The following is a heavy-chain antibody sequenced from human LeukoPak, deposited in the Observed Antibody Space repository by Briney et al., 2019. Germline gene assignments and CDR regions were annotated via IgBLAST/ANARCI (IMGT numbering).Heavy chain of an antibody. D-gene: IGHD4-23*01. Sequence: GGSLRLSCAASGFTFSSYSMNWVRQAPGKGLEWVSYISSSSSTIYYADSVKGRFTISRDNAKNSLYQQMNSLRAEDTAVYYCARERTKVYGGNDFDYWGQGTLVTVSS. V-gene: IGHV3-48*01. CDR1: GFTFSSYS. CDR3: ARERTKVYGGNDFDY. CDR2: ISSSSSTI. J-gene: IGHJ4*02.